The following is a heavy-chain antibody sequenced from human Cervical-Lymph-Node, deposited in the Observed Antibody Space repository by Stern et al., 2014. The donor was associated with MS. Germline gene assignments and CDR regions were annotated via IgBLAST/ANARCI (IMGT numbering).Heavy chain of an antibody. J-gene: IGHJ3*02. CDR1: GFTFSSYG. D-gene: IGHD4-17*01. Sequence: VQLVESGGGVVQPGRSLRLSCAASGFTFSSYGRHWVRQAPGKGLEWVAVIWYDGSNKYYADSVKGRFTISRDNSKNTLYLQMNSLRAEDTAVYYCARENGVYAFDMWGQGTMVTVSS. V-gene: IGHV3-33*01. CDR3: ARENGVYAFDM. CDR2: IWYDGSNK.